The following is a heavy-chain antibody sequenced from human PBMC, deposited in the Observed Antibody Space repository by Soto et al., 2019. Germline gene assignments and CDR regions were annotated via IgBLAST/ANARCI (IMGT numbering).Heavy chain of an antibody. V-gene: IGHV4-39*01. CDR3: ARREGYCSGGSCYNAFDI. D-gene: IGHD2-15*01. CDR2: IYYSGST. CDR1: GGSISSSSYC. Sequence: SETLSLTCTVSGGSISSSSYCWGWIRQPPGKGLEWIGSIYYSGSTYYNPSLKSRVTISVDTSKNQFSLKLSSVTAADTAVYYCARREGYCSGGSCYNAFDIWGQGTMVTVSS. J-gene: IGHJ3*02.